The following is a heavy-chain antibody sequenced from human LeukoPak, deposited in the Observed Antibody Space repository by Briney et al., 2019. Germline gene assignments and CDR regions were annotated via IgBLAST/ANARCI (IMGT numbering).Heavy chain of an antibody. CDR3: AREYRYYYGSGSYPHNYYYMDV. V-gene: IGHV3-23*01. CDR1: GFTLSSYA. Sequence: GGSLRLSCAASGFTLSSYAMSWVRQGPGKGLEWVSAISVSGNTYHADSVKGRFTISRDNAKNSLYLQTNSLRAEDTAVYYCAREYRYYYGSGSYPHNYYYMDVWGKGTTVTVSS. J-gene: IGHJ6*03. CDR2: ISVSGNT. D-gene: IGHD3-10*01.